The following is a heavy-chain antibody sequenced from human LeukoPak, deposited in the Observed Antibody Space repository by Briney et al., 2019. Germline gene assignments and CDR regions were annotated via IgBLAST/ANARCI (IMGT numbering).Heavy chain of an antibody. V-gene: IGHV3-23*01. CDR3: ANYGDYFEY. J-gene: IGHJ4*02. CDR1: GFTFSNYA. CDR2: ISKSAAGT. Sequence: GGSLRLSCAASGFTFSNYAMSWVRQAPGEGLEWVAGISKSAAGTYYADSVKGRFTISRDNSKNTLYLQMNSLRGEDTAVYYCANYGDYFEYWGQGTLVTVSS. D-gene: IGHD4-17*01.